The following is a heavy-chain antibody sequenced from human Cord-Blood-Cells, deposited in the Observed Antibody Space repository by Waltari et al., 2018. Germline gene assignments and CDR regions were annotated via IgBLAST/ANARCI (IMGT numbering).Heavy chain of an antibody. Sequence: EVQLLESGGGLVQPGGSLRLSCAASGFTFSSYAMSWVRQAPGKGLEWVSAISGSGGSTYYADSVKGRFTISRDNSKNTLYLQMNSLRAEDTAVYYCAKDRDSGSYYYYGMDVWGQGTTVTVSS. CDR2: ISGSGGST. CDR1: GFTFSSYA. D-gene: IGHD1-26*01. J-gene: IGHJ6*02. CDR3: AKDRDSGSYYYYGMDV. V-gene: IGHV3-23*01.